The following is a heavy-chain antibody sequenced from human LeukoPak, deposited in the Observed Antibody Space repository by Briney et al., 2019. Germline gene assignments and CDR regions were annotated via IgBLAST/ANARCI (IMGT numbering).Heavy chain of an antibody. Sequence: PGGSLRLSCAASGFTFSSYEMKWVRQAPGKGLQWVSYISSNGSTIYYADSVKGRFTISRDNAKNSLYLQMNSLRVEDTAVYYCARAIGDFGRYGVDVWGQGTTITVFS. CDR2: ISSNGSTI. J-gene: IGHJ6*02. D-gene: IGHD4-17*01. V-gene: IGHV3-48*03. CDR1: GFTFSSYE. CDR3: ARAIGDFGRYGVDV.